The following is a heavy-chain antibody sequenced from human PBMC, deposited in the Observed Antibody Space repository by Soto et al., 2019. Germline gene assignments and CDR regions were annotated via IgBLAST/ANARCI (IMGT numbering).Heavy chain of an antibody. CDR2: IYYSGST. J-gene: IGHJ4*02. CDR3: ARWVLHSRKNTGFDY. Sequence: QVQLQESGPGLVKPSQTLSLTCTVSGGSISSGDYYWSWIRQPPVKGLEWIGYIYYSGSTYYNPSLKSRVTISVDTSKNQFSLKLSSVTAADTAVYYCARWVLHSRKNTGFDYWGQGPLVTVSS. V-gene: IGHV4-30-4*01. CDR1: GGSISSGDYY. D-gene: IGHD1-26*01.